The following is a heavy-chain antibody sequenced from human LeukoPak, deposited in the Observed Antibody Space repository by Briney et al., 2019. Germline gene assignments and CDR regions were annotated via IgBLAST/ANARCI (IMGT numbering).Heavy chain of an antibody. J-gene: IGHJ6*03. CDR3: ARGTGYGVVHYYYYYMDV. CDR2: INHSGST. V-gene: IGHV4-34*01. D-gene: IGHD3-22*01. Sequence: SETLSLTCAVYGGSFSGYYWSWIRQPPGKGLVWIGEINHSGSTNYNPSLKSRVTISVDTSKNQFSLKLSSVTAADTAVYYCARGTGYGVVHYYYYYMDVWGKGTTVTVSS. CDR1: GGSFSGYY.